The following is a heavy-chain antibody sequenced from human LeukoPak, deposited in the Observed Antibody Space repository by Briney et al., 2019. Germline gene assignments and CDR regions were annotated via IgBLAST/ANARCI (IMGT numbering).Heavy chain of an antibody. CDR3: AKAEI. Sequence: GGSLRLSCAASGFTFSSYGMHWVRQAPGKGLEWVAVISYDGSNKYYADSVKGRFTISRDNSKNALYLQMNSLRAEDTGVYYCAKAEIWGQGTLVTVSS. J-gene: IGHJ4*02. V-gene: IGHV3-30*18. CDR1: GFTFSSYG. D-gene: IGHD5-24*01. CDR2: ISYDGSNK.